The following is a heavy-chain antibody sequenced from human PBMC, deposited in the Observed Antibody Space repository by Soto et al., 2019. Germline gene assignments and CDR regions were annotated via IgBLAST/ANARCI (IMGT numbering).Heavy chain of an antibody. CDR2: IILIFGTA. V-gene: IGHV1-69*13. CDR3: ARAFWNYTLGY. J-gene: IGHJ4*02. CDR1: GGTFSSYA. D-gene: IGHD1-7*01. Sequence: SVKVSCKASGGTFSSYAISWVRQAPGQGLEWMGGIILIFGTANYAQKFQGRVTITADESTSTAYMELSSLRSEDTAVYYCARAFWNYTLGYWGQGTLVTVSS.